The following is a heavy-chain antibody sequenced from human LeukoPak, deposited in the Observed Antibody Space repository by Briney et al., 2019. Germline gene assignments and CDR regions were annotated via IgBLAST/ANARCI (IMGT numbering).Heavy chain of an antibody. V-gene: IGHV4-30-2*01. J-gene: IGHJ4*02. D-gene: IGHD3-10*01. Sequence: TSETLSLTCAVSGGSISSGGYSWSWIRQPPGKGLEWIGYISHSGNTFYNPSLKSRVTISVDTSKNQFSLKLSSVTAADTAVYYCARGSRGSGSYYATFFDYWGQGTLVTVSS. CDR2: ISHSGNT. CDR1: GGSISSGGYS. CDR3: ARGSRGSGSYYATFFDY.